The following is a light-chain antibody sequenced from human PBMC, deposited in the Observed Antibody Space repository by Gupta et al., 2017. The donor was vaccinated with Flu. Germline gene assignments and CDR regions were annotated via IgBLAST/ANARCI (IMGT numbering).Light chain of an antibody. V-gene: IGKV1-12*01. J-gene: IGKJ1*01. CDR2: SAS. CDR1: RTISTW. Sequence: DNQMTQSPSSVSASVGDRVTITCRASRTISTWLAWYQQKPGEAPKLLIYSASRLQSGVPSRFSGSGSGTDFTLTISSLHPEDFATYYCQQANSFPRTFGQGTRVEIK. CDR3: QQANSFPRT.